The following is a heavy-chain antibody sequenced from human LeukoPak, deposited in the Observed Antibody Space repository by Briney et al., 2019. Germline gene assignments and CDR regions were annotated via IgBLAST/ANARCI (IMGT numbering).Heavy chain of an antibody. CDR1: GGSISSGSYY. CDR3: ARDNRVGYYFDY. V-gene: IGHV4-61*02. CDR2: IYTSGST. D-gene: IGHD1-26*01. Sequence: SETLSLTCTVSGGSISSGSYYWSWIRQPAGKGLEWIGRIYTSGSTNYNPSLKSRVTISVDTSKNQFSLKLSSVTAADTAVYYCARDNRVGYYFDYWGQGTLVTVSS. J-gene: IGHJ4*02.